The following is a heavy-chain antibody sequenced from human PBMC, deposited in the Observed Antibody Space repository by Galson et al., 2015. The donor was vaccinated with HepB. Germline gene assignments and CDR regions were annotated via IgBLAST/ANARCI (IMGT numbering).Heavy chain of an antibody. J-gene: IGHJ5*01. Sequence: SVKVSCKASGYTFSSYDINWVRQATGQGLEWMGWLNPNRGDSGYAKKFQGRVTMTRSTSTGTAYMELSSLTSEDTAVYYCARVRANNWFDSWGPGALVTVSS. CDR2: LNPNRGDS. CDR3: ARVRANNWFDS. CDR1: GYTFSSYD. V-gene: IGHV1-8*01.